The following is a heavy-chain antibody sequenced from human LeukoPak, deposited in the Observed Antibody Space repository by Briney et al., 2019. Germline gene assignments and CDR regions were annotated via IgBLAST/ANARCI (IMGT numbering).Heavy chain of an antibody. CDR1: GYTFTVYY. V-gene: IGHV1-2*02. D-gene: IGHD3-10*01. CDR2: INPNSGGT. CDR3: ARDLGAMVRGVILRSDYFDY. Sequence: ASVKVSCKASGYTFTVYYMHWVRQAPGQGLEWMGWINPNSGGTNYAQKFQGRVTMTRDTSISTAYMELSRLRSDDTAVYYCARDLGAMVRGVILRSDYFDYWGQGTLVTVSS. J-gene: IGHJ4*02.